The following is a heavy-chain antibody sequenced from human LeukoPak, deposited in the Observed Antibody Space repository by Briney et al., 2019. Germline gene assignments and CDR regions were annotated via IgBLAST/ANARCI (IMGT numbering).Heavy chain of an antibody. J-gene: IGHJ4*02. Sequence: PGGSLRLSCAASGFTFSSYAMSWVRQAPGKGLEWVSAISGSGGSTYYADSVKGRFTISRDNSKNTPYLQMNSLRAEDTAVYYCARVVGGSGSYRTHFDYWDQGTLVTVSS. D-gene: IGHD1-26*01. CDR3: ARVVGGSGSYRTHFDY. CDR1: GFTFSSYA. V-gene: IGHV3-23*01. CDR2: ISGSGGST.